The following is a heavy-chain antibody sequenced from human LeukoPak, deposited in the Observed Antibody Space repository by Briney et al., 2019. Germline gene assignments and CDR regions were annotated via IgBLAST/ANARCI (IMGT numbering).Heavy chain of an antibody. CDR1: GFTFSSYA. Sequence: GGSLRLSCAASGFTFSSYAMHWVRQAPGKGLEWVAVISYDGSNKYYADSVKGRFTISRDNSKNTLYLQMNSLRAEDTAVYYCARGQRAHVEWSNYMDVWGKGTTVIVSS. J-gene: IGHJ6*03. CDR3: ARGQRAHVEWSNYMDV. V-gene: IGHV3-30*04. D-gene: IGHD3-3*01. CDR2: ISYDGSNK.